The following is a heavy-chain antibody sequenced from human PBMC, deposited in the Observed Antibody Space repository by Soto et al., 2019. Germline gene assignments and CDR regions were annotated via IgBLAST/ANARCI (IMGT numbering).Heavy chain of an antibody. Sequence: SETLSLTCTVSSGSISSYYWSWIRQPPGKGLEWIGYIYYSGSTNFNPSLKSRVSISADTSRNQISLKLNSMTAADTAVYYCARGGLVCSVYRPQSEFHYCGQG. CDR2: IYYSGST. D-gene: IGHD3-16*01. CDR1: SGSISSYY. J-gene: IGHJ4*02. V-gene: IGHV4-59*12. CDR3: ARGGLVCSVYRPQSEFHY.